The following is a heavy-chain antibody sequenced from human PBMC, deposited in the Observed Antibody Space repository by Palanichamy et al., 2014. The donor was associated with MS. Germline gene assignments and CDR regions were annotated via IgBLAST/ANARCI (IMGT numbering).Heavy chain of an antibody. CDR3: ARSEGYCSGGRCYSLDY. Sequence: VQLQESGPGLVKPSETLSLSCTVSGGSISSYYWSWIRKPPRKGLEWIGYIYYSGSTNYNPSLKSRVTISIDTSKNQFSLELSSVTAADTAVYYCARSEGYCSGGRCYSLDYWGQGTLVTVSS. CDR1: GGSISSYY. J-gene: IGHJ4*02. V-gene: IGHV4-59*01. D-gene: IGHD2-15*01. CDR2: IYYSGST.